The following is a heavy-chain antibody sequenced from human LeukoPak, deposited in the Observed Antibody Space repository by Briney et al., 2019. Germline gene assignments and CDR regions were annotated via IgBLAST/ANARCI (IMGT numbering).Heavy chain of an antibody. CDR3: LRGDRRDY. V-gene: IGHV3-21*06. CDR2: IDSSGGYM. CDR1: GFTFNTYS. Sequence: GGSLRLSCEASGFTFNTYSMNWARQAPGKGLEWVSSIDSSGGYMFYADSVKGRFIISRDKAKDSLYLQMNSLRVEDRAVYYCLRGDRRDYWGQGTLVTVSS. J-gene: IGHJ4*02.